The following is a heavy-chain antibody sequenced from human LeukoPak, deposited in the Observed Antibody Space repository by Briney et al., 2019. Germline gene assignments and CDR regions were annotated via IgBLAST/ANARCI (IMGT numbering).Heavy chain of an antibody. Sequence: ASVKVSCKASGYTFTSYGISWVRQAPGQGLEWMGIINPSGGSTSYAQKFQGRVTMTRDTSTSTVYMELSSLRSEDTAVYYCARRITYYYDSSGYNDYWGQGTLVTVSS. D-gene: IGHD3-22*01. J-gene: IGHJ4*02. CDR3: ARRITYYYDSSGYNDY. CDR1: GYTFTSYG. CDR2: INPSGGST. V-gene: IGHV1-46*01.